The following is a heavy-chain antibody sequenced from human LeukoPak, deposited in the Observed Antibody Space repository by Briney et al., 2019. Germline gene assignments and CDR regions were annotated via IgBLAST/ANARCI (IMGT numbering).Heavy chain of an antibody. CDR1: GYTFTGYY. CDR3: ARAGRGVWFGEKNWFDP. Sequence: GASVKVSCKASGYTFTGYYMHWVRQAPGQGLEWMGWINPNSGGTNYAQKFQGRVTMTRDTSISTAYMELSRLRSDDTAVYYCARAGRGVWFGEKNWFDPWGQGTLVTVSS. D-gene: IGHD3-10*01. V-gene: IGHV1-2*02. J-gene: IGHJ5*02. CDR2: INPNSGGT.